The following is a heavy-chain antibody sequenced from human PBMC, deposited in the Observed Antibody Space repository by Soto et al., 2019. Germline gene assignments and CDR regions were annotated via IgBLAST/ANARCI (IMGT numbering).Heavy chain of an antibody. D-gene: IGHD3-3*02. CDR2: IYYSGST. J-gene: IGHJ3*02. CDR3: ARHAPASAIRVAFDI. CDR1: GGSISSSSYY. Sequence: QLQLQESGPGLVKPSETLSLTCTVSGGSISSSSYYWGWIRQPPGKGLEWIGSIYYSGSTYYNPSRKSRVTISVDTPKNQFSLMLSSVTAADTAVYYCARHAPASAIRVAFDIWGQGTMVTVSS. V-gene: IGHV4-39*01.